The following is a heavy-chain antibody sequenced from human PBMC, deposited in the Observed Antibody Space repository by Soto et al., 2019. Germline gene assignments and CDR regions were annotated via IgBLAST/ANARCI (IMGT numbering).Heavy chain of an antibody. CDR2: IYYSGST. CDR3: ARHPTDAMDAFDI. CDR1: GGSISSSSYY. J-gene: IGHJ3*02. Sequence: SETLSLTCTVSGGSISSSSYYWGWIRQPPGKGLEWIGSIYYSGSTYYNPSLKSRVTISVDTSKNQFSLKLSSVTAADTAVYYCARHPTDAMDAFDIWGQGTMVTVSS. V-gene: IGHV4-39*01.